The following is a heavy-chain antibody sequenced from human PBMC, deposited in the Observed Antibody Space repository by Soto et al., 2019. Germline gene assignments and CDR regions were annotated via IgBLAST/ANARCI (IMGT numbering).Heavy chain of an antibody. V-gene: IGHV3-23*01. Sequence: PGGSLRLSCAASGFTFSDYAMHWVRQAPGKGLEWVSSVSSSERTFYADAVKGRFTISRDNSKNTLYLQMNSLRAEDTAVYYCAKDPWCSTPPCGPYWGQGTLVTVSS. J-gene: IGHJ4*02. CDR3: AKDPWCSTPPCGPY. CDR2: VSSSERT. CDR1: GFTFSDYA. D-gene: IGHD2-2*01.